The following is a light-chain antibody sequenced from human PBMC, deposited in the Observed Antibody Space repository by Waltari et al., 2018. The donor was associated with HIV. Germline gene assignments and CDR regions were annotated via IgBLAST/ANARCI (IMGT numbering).Light chain of an antibody. Sequence: EIVLTQSPGTLSLSPGERAALSCRTSQSISSSYLAWYQQKPGQAPRLLIYGASSRATGIPDRFSGGGSGTDFTLTISRLEPEDFAVYYCQQYGGSPDSFGQGTKLEIK. V-gene: IGKV3-20*01. CDR3: QQYGGSPDS. CDR1: QSISSSY. CDR2: GAS. J-gene: IGKJ2*03.